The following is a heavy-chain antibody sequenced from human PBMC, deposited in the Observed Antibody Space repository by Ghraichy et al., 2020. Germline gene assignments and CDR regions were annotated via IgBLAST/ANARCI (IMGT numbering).Heavy chain of an antibody. CDR1: GYSVSSNSAA. D-gene: IGHD5-24*01. Sequence: SQTLSLTCAISGYSVSSNSAAWNWIRQSPSRGLEWLGRTYYRSKWYNDYAVSVKSRITINPDTSKNQFSLQLNSVTPEDTAVYYCARSDGYNDGETFDYWGQGTLVTVSS. J-gene: IGHJ4*02. CDR3: ARSDGYNDGETFDY. V-gene: IGHV6-1*01. CDR2: TYYRSKWYN.